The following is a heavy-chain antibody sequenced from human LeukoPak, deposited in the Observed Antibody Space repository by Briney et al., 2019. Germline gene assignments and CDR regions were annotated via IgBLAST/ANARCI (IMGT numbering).Heavy chain of an antibody. D-gene: IGHD1-26*01. CDR3: ATATDSGSYFSFDY. Sequence: GASVKVSCKVSGYTLTELSMHWVRQAPGKGLEWRGGFDPEDGETIYAQKFQGRVTMTEDTSTDTAYMELSSLRSEDTAVYYCATATDSGSYFSFDYWGQGTLVTVSS. V-gene: IGHV1-24*01. CDR1: GYTLTELS. J-gene: IGHJ4*02. CDR2: FDPEDGET.